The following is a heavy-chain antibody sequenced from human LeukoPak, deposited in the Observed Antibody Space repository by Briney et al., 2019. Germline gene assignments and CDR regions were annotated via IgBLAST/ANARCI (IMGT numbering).Heavy chain of an antibody. CDR2: ISAYNGNT. V-gene: IGHV1-18*01. J-gene: IGHJ3*02. Sequence: ASVKVSCKASGYTFTSYGISWVRQAPGQGLEWMGWISAYNGNTNYAQKLQGRVTMTTDTSTSTAYMELRSLRSDDTVVYYWASTAYDILTGYPRVGGDAFDIWGQGTMVTVSS. D-gene: IGHD3-9*01. CDR1: GYTFTSYG. CDR3: ASTAYDILTGYPRVGGDAFDI.